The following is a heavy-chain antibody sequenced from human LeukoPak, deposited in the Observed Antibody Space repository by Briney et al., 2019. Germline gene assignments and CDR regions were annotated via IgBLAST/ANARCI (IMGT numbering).Heavy chain of an antibody. CDR2: FDPEDGET. CDR1: GYTLTELS. J-gene: IGHJ4*02. V-gene: IGHV1-24*01. CDR3: ATNAPAHYYGSGSWNY. D-gene: IGHD3-10*01. Sequence: GASVKVSCKVSGYTLTELSMHWVRQAPGKGLEWMGGFDPEDGETIYAQKFQGRVTMTEDTSTDTAYMELSSLRSEDTAVYYCATNAPAHYYGSGSWNYWGQGTLVTVSS.